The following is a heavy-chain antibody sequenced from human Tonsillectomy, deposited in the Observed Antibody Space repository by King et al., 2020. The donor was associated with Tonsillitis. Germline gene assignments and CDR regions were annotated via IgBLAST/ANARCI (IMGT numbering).Heavy chain of an antibody. CDR3: ASRTAVATTSTLREHDYYYCGMDV. D-gene: IGHD6-19*01. Sequence: VQLVESGGGLVQPGGSLRLSCAASGFTFSNYDMHWVRHATGKGLEWVSAIGTAGDTYYPGSVKGRFTISREDAKNSFYLQMNSLRAGDTAVYYCASRTAVATTSTLREHDYYYCGMDVWGQGTTVTVSS. V-gene: IGHV3-13*01. CDR2: IGTAGDT. CDR1: GFTFSNYD. J-gene: IGHJ6*02.